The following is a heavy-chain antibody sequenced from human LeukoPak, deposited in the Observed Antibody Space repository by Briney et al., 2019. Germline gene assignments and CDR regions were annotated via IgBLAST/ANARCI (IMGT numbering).Heavy chain of an antibody. V-gene: IGHV3-7*05. CDR2: IKEDGGQQ. D-gene: IGHD3-10*01. CDR3: ARDGPGGAYDI. Sequence: PGGSLRLSCVASGFTFSGGWMSRVRQAPRTGLEWVTNIKEDGGQQYYVDSVKGRFTISRDNAKSSLYLQMDSLRPEDTAIYYCARDGPGGAYDIWGQGTVVTVSS. J-gene: IGHJ3*02. CDR1: GFTFSGGW.